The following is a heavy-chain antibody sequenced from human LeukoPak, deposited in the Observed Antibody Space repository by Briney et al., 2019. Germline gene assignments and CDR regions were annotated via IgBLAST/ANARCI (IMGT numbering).Heavy chain of an antibody. CDR3: ARAAKWEFYHYYMDV. CDR2: ISNGSSNR. D-gene: IGHD1-26*01. V-gene: IGHV3-48*01. J-gene: IGHJ6*03. CDR1: EFTFSSYS. Sequence: GGALRLSCVASEFTFSSYSMIRVRQAPGKGLEWISYISNGSSNRYYADSVKGRFTISRDNAKNLLYLQMNNLRADDTAVYYCARAAKWEFYHYYMDVWGKGTTVAVSS.